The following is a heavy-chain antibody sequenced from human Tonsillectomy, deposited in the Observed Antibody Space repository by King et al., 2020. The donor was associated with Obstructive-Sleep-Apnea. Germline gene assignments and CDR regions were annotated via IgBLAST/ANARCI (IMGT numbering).Heavy chain of an antibody. CDR1: GGSISSYY. J-gene: IGHJ6*02. Sequence: VQLQESGPGLVKPSETLSLPCTVSGGSISSYYWSWIRQPPGKGLEWIGYIYYSGSTNYNPSLKSRVTISVDTSKNQFSLKLSSVTAADTAVYYCARDQGLAKPDYYYYYGMDVWGQGTTVTVSS. CDR2: IYYSGST. V-gene: IGHV4-59*01. D-gene: IGHD6-6*01. CDR3: ARDQGLAKPDYYYYYGMDV.